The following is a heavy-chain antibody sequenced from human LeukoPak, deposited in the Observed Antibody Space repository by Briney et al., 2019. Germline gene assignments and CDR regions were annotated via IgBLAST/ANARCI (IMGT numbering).Heavy chain of an antibody. V-gene: IGHV4-4*07. CDR1: GASISSYY. CDR3: ARDQGIAAAGTFDY. J-gene: IGHJ4*02. CDR2: IYTSGST. D-gene: IGHD6-13*01. Sequence: SETLSLTCTVSGASISSYYWSWIRQPAGKGLEWIGRIYTSGSTNYNPSLKSRVTMSVDTSKNQFSLKLSSVTAADTAVYYCARDQGIAAAGTFDYWGQGTLLTVSS.